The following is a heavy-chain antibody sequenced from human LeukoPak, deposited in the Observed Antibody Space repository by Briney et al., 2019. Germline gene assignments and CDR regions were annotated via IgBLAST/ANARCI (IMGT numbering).Heavy chain of an antibody. CDR3: AKVKAVAGTEY. Sequence: GGSLRLSCAASGFPFSNHAMSWVRQPPGKGLEWVSAISNGNTYYADSVRGRFTISRDDSKNMVYLQMNSLRAEDTAVYYCAKVKAVAGTEYWGQGTLVTVSS. J-gene: IGHJ4*02. D-gene: IGHD6-19*01. CDR2: ISNGNT. V-gene: IGHV3-23*01. CDR1: GFPFSNHA.